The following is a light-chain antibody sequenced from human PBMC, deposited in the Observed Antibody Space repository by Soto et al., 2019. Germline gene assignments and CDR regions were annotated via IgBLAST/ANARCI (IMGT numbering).Light chain of an antibody. CDR3: QHYNSYSEA. V-gene: IGKV1-9*01. J-gene: IGKJ1*01. CDR2: AAS. Sequence: DIQLTQSPSFLSESVGDRVTITCRGRQGISSSLAWYQQKPGEAPKLLIYAASNLQSGVPSRFSGSGYGTEFTLTISSLQPEDFATYYCQHYNSYSEAFGQGTKVDIK. CDR1: QGISSS.